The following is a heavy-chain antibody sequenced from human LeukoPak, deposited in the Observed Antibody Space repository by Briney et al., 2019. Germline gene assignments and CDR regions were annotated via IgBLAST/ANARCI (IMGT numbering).Heavy chain of an antibody. V-gene: IGHV4-59*01. CDR2: IYYRGST. J-gene: IGHJ3*02. CDR3: AREEVPHGFDI. Sequence: KSSETLSLTCTVCGGSISTYYWSWIRQPPGKGPEYIGYIYYRGSTNYNPSLKSRVTMSLDTSKNQFSRKLSSVTAADTAVYYCAREEVPHGFDIWGQGTMVTVSS. CDR1: GGSISTYY.